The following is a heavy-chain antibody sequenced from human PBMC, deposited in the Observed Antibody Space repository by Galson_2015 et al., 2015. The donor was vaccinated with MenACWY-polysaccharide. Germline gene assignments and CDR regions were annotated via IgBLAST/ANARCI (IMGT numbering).Heavy chain of an antibody. D-gene: IGHD2-2*01. CDR3: VRGREEVPAARLIGWFDS. Sequence: SVKVSCKASGYTFTSYAINWVRQATGQGLEWLGWMNTNTGNTTYAQTFAGRFVISLDTSVSTAYLQISSLKAEDAAVYYCVRGREEVPAARLIGWFDSWGQGTLVTVSS. CDR2: MNTNTGNT. V-gene: IGHV7-4-1*02. CDR1: GYTFTSYA. J-gene: IGHJ5*01.